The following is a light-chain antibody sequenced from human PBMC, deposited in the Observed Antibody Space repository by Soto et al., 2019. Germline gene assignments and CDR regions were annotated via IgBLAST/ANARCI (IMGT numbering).Light chain of an antibody. Sequence: DIVLTQSPLSLPVTPGEPASISCRSSQSLLHSSGHDSLDWYLQKPRQSPQLLFYWASFRASGVPDRLSGIGSGTDFTLKISRVEAYDVGVYYCVQALQTPPTFGQGTKVEIK. CDR2: WAS. V-gene: IGKV2-28*01. CDR3: VQALQTPPT. J-gene: IGKJ1*01. CDR1: QSLLHSSGHDS.